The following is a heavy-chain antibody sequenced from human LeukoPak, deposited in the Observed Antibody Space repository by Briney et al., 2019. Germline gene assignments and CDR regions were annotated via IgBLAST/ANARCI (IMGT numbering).Heavy chain of an antibody. J-gene: IGHJ4*02. V-gene: IGHV3-21*01. CDR1: GFTFSSYS. CDR2: ISSSSSYI. Sequence: GGSLRLSCAASGFTFSSYSMNWVRQAPGKGLEWVSSISSSSSYIYYADSVKGRFTISRDNAKNSLYLQMNSLRAEDTAVYYCARYYYDSSGYSPGFDYWGQGTLVTVSS. D-gene: IGHD3-22*01. CDR3: ARYYYDSSGYSPGFDY.